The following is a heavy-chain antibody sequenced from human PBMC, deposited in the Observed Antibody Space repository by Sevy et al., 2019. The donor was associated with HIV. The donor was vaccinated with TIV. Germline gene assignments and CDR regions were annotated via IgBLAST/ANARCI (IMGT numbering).Heavy chain of an antibody. D-gene: IGHD6-19*01. CDR1: RYRFTSYY. CDR3: AREGISVSGLTGYFDL. CDR2: TNPSSGST. V-gene: IGHV1-46*01. Sequence: ASVKVSCKASRYRFTSYYMHWVRQAPGQGLEWMGITNPSSGSTTYAQKLQGRVTMTSDTSTNTVYMEMSSLRSEDTAVYYCAREGISVSGLTGYFDLWGRGTLVTVSS. J-gene: IGHJ2*01.